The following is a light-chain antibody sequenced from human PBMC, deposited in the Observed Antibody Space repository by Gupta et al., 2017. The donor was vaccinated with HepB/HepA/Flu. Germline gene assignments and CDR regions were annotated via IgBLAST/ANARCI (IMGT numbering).Light chain of an antibody. CDR3: SSFTISSTVV. Sequence: QSALTQPASVSGSPRQSITISCTGTSSDVGGYNYVSWYQQHPGKVPKVMMYEVSNRPSGISNRFSGSKSGNTASLTISGLQAEDEADYYCSSFTISSTVVFGGGTKLTVL. J-gene: IGLJ2*01. CDR1: SSDVGGYNY. CDR2: EVS. V-gene: IGLV2-14*01.